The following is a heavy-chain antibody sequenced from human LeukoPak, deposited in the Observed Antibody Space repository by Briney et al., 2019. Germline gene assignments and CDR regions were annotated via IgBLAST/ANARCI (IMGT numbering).Heavy chain of an antibody. CDR1: GFTLGDHW. D-gene: IGHD6-19*01. Sequence: GGSLRLSCEAYGFTLGDHWMTWVRQAPGKGLEWEVYIKQDGSARDYVDSVKGRFTISRDNSKNSLYLQMNSLRAEDTAVYYCARGGWSLDYWGQGTLVTVSS. CDR2: IKQDGSAR. J-gene: IGHJ4*02. CDR3: ARGGWSLDY. V-gene: IGHV3-7*04.